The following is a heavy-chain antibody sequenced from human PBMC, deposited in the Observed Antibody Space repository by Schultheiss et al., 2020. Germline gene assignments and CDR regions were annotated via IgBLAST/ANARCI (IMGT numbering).Heavy chain of an antibody. Sequence: SETLSLTCTVSGGSISSGDYYWSWIRQPPGKGLEWIGYIYYSGSTYYNPSLKSRVTISVDTSKNQFSLKLSSVTAADTAVYYCARETYYYDSSGYPVYYFDYWGQGTLVTVSS. J-gene: IGHJ4*02. V-gene: IGHV4-30-4*01. D-gene: IGHD3-22*01. CDR1: GGSISSGDYY. CDR3: ARETYYYDSSGYPVYYFDY. CDR2: IYYSGST.